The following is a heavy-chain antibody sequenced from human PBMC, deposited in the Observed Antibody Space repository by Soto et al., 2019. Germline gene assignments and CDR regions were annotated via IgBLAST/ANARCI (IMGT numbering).Heavy chain of an antibody. CDR1: GFSLSTSGVG. V-gene: IGHV2-5*02. CDR2: IYWDDDK. J-gene: IGHJ5*02. D-gene: IGHD2-15*01. CDR3: THGSVAGGSWFDP. Sequence: QITLKESGPTLVKPTQTLTLTCTFSGFSLSTSGVGVGWIRQPPGKTLEWLALIYWDDDKRYSPSLQSRLTTPKHTAKHQVVLTLTNLDSVATATYCCTHGSVAGGSWFDPWGQGTPVIVCS.